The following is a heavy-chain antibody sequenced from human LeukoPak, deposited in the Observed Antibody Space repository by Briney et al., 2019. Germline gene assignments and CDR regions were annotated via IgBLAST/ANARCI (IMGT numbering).Heavy chain of an antibody. J-gene: IGHJ6*03. Sequence: SETLSLTCTVSGGSISSYYWSWIRQPAGKGLEWIGRIYTSGSTNYNPSLKSRVTMSVDTSKNQFSLKLSSVTAADTAVYYCARDYYDSRGYSKYYYYYYMDVWGKGTTVTVSS. CDR2: IYTSGST. D-gene: IGHD3-22*01. CDR1: GGSISSYY. V-gene: IGHV4-4*07. CDR3: ARDYYDSRGYSKYYYYYYMDV.